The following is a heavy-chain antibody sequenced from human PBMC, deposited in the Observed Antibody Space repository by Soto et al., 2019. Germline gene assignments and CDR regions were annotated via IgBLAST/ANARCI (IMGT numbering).Heavy chain of an antibody. Sequence: ASVKVSCKASGYTFTSYGISWVRQAPGQGLEWMGWISAYNGNTNYAQKLQGRVTMTTDTSTSTAYMELRSLRSDDTAVYYCARDLPIITMVRRDYYYGMDVWGQGTTVTVSS. CDR3: ARDLPIITMVRRDYYYGMDV. V-gene: IGHV1-18*04. CDR1: GYTFTSYG. D-gene: IGHD3-10*01. CDR2: ISAYNGNT. J-gene: IGHJ6*02.